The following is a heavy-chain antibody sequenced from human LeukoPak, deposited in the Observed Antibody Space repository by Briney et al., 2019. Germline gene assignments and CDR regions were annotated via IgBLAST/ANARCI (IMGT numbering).Heavy chain of an antibody. J-gene: IGHJ4*02. CDR2: IGGSGGDT. D-gene: IGHD3-22*01. Sequence: GGSLRLSCAASGFTFSSYAMSWVRQPPGKGLEWVSTIGGSGGDTYYADSVRGRFTVSRDNSKNTLYLQMNSLRAEDTAVYYCAQDYYDSGDYYHPYGYLGQGTLVTVSS. CDR1: GFTFSSYA. V-gene: IGHV3-23*01. CDR3: AQDYYDSGDYYHPYGY.